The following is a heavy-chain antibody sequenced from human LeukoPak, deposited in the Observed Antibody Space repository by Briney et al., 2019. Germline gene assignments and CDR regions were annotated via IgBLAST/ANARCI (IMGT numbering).Heavy chain of an antibody. Sequence: ASVKVSCKASGGTFSSYAISWVRQATGQGLEWMGWMNPNSGNTGYAQKFQGRVTMTRNTSISTAYMELSSLRSEDTAVYYCARGRSGGRFFIAVAGYFDYWGQGTLVTVSS. J-gene: IGHJ4*02. CDR1: GGTFSSYA. V-gene: IGHV1-8*02. D-gene: IGHD6-19*01. CDR3: ARGRSGGRFFIAVAGYFDY. CDR2: MNPNSGNT.